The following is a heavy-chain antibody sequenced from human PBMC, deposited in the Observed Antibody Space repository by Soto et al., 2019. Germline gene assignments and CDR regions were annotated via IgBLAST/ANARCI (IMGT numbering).Heavy chain of an antibody. CDR1: GFTFRRYA. CDR2: ISGSGDST. Sequence: EVQLLESGGGLVQPGGSLRLSCAASGFTFRRYAMSWVRQATGKGLEWVSAISGSGDSTYYADSVKGRFTISRDNSKNKLYLQMNSLRAEDTAVYYCAKSRGGATYYYYYGMDVWGQGTTVTVSS. D-gene: IGHD2-21*01. J-gene: IGHJ6*02. CDR3: AKSRGGATYYYYYGMDV. V-gene: IGHV3-23*01.